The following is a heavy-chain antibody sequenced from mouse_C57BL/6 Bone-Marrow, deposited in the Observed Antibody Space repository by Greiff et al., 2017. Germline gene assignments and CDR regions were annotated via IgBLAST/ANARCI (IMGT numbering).Heavy chain of an antibody. CDR3: ARRCYGSSGGFDY. J-gene: IGHJ3*01. CDR1: GFTFSDYG. CDR2: ISRGSSTI. Sequence: EVKVVESGGGLVKPGGSLKLSCAASGFTFSDYGMHWVRQAPGKGLEWVAYISRGSSTIYYADTVKGRVTISRDNAKNTLFLQMTSLRSEDTAMYDCARRCYGSSGGFDYWGQGTLVTVSA. V-gene: IGHV5-17*01. D-gene: IGHD1-1*01.